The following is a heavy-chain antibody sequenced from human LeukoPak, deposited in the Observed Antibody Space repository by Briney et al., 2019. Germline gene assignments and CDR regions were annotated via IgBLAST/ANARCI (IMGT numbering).Heavy chain of an antibody. V-gene: IGHV3-23*01. CDR3: AKSGCTSNTCYQNC. Sequence: GGSLRLSCAASGFTFSDYYMSWVRQAPGKGLEWVSTFSGSGGNTYYADSVKGRFTISRDDSKNTLYLQMNSLRAEDTAVYHCAKSGCTSNTCYQNCWGQGTLVTVSS. CDR2: FSGSGGNT. D-gene: IGHD2-2*01. CDR1: GFTFSDYY. J-gene: IGHJ4*02.